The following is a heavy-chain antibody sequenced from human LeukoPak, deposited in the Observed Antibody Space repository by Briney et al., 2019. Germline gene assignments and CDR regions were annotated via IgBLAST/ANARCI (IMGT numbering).Heavy chain of an antibody. CDR1: GYTFTSYY. CDR3: ARGNSFSSGWSPSYYYYGMDV. D-gene: IGHD6-19*01. CDR2: INPSGGST. Sequence: ASVKVSCKASGYTFTSYYMHWVRQAPGQGLEWMGMINPSGGSTSYAQKFQGRVTMTRDTSTSTVYMELSSLRSEDTAVYYCARGNSFSSGWSPSYYYYGMDVWGKGTTVTVSS. J-gene: IGHJ6*04. V-gene: IGHV1-46*01.